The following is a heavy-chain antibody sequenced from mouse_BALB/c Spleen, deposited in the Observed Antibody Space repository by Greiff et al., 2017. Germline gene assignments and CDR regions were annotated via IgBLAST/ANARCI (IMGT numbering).Heavy chain of an antibody. CDR1: GFTFTDYY. J-gene: IGHJ2*01. CDR2: IRNKANGYTT. D-gene: IGHD1-2*01. Sequence: EVQGVESGGGLVQPGGSLRLSCATSGFTFTDYYMSWVRQPPGKALEWLGFIRNKANGYTTEYSASVKGRFTISRDNSQSILYLQMNTLRAEDSATYYCARGEITTATCDYWGQGTTRTVSS. CDR3: ARGEITTATCDY. V-gene: IGHV7-3*02.